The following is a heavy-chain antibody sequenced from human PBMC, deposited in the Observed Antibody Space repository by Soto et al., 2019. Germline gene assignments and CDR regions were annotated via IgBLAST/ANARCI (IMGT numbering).Heavy chain of an antibody. J-gene: IGHJ4*02. D-gene: IGHD3-9*01. CDR1: GFSLSTSGVG. CDR3: AHKGPEDWPLDY. CDR2: IYWDDSK. V-gene: IGHV2-5*02. Sequence: QITLKESGPTLVRPTQTLTLTCAFSGFSLSTSGVGVGWIRQPPGKALEWLAVIYWDDSKHYSPSLRSRLTITKYTSKNQVVLTMTNMDPMDTGTYYCAHKGPEDWPLDYWGQGTLVTVPS.